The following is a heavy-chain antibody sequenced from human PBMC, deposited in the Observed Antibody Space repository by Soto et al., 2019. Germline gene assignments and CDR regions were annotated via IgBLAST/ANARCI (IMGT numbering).Heavy chain of an antibody. CDR3: ARDLRVEDFGASEAFDI. CDR2: IYYSGST. V-gene: IGHV4-31*03. J-gene: IGHJ3*02. Sequence: QVQLQESGPGLVKPSQTLSLTCTVSGGSISSGGYYWSWIRQHPGKGLEWIGYIYYSGSTYYNPSLMSRVTISVDTSKNRFSLKRSSVTSADTAVYYCARDLRVEDFGASEAFDIWGQGTMVTVSS. CDR1: GGSISSGGYY. D-gene: IGHD3-10*01.